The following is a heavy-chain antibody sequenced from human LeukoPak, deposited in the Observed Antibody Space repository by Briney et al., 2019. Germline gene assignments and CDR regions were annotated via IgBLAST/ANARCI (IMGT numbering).Heavy chain of an antibody. V-gene: IGHV1-8*01. CDR3: ARTPGYSSSLRNAFDI. CDR2: MNPNSGNT. J-gene: IGHJ3*02. CDR1: GYTFTSYD. Sequence: ASVKVPCKASGYTFTSYDINWVRQATGQGLEWMGWMNPNSGNTGYAQKFQGRVTMTRNTSISTAYMELSSLRSEDTAVYYCARTPGYSSSLRNAFDIWGQGTMVTASS. D-gene: IGHD6-13*01.